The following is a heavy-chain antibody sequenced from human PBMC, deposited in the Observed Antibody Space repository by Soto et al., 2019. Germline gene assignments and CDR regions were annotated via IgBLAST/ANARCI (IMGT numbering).Heavy chain of an antibody. CDR3: AKDRGPFDDRGGMDV. CDR1: GFTFSSYG. J-gene: IGHJ6*02. V-gene: IGHV3-30*18. CDR2: ISYDGSYK. D-gene: IGHD3-10*01. Sequence: QPGGSLRLSCVASGFTFSSYGMNWVRQAPGKWLEWVTFISYDGSYKNYVDSVKGRFTISRDNSKKTLYLQMNSLRVDDTALYYCAKDRGPFDDRGGMDVWGQGTTVNVSS.